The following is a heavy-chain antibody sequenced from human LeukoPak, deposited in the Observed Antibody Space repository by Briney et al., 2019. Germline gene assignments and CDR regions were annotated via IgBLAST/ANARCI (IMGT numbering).Heavy chain of an antibody. V-gene: IGHV1-69*04. CDR1: GGTFSSYA. CDR3: ARREEGLYYDSSDDALDI. CDR2: IIPILGIA. J-gene: IGHJ3*02. Sequence: SVKVSCKASGGTFSSYAISWVRQAPGQGLEWMGRIIPILGIANYAQKFQGRVTITADKSTSTAYMELSSLRSEDTAVYYCARREEGLYYDSSDDALDIWGQGTMVTVSS. D-gene: IGHD3-22*01.